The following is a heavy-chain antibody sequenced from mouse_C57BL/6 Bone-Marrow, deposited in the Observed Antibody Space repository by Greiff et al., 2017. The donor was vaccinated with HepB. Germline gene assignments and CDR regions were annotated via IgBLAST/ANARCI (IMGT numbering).Heavy chain of an antibody. CDR3: ARGGLRPWFAY. CDR1: GYTFTSYW. CDR2: IDPSDSYT. V-gene: IGHV1-69*01. J-gene: IGHJ3*01. Sequence: QVQLQQPGAELVMPGASVKLSCKASGYTFTSYWMHWVKQRPGQGLEWIGAIDPSDSYTNYNQKFKGKSTLTVDKSSSTAYMQLSSLTSEDSAVYYCARGGLRPWFAYWGQGTLVTVSA. D-gene: IGHD2-4*01.